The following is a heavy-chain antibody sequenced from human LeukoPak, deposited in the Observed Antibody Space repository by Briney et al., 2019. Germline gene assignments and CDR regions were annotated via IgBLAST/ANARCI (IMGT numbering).Heavy chain of an antibody. V-gene: IGHV1-8*01. J-gene: IGHJ6*02. Sequence: ASVKVSCKASGYTFTSYDINWVRQATGQGLEWMGWMNPNSGNTSYAQKFQGRVTMTRNTSISTAYMELSSLRSEDTAVYYCARGWYSSSWYQSYYYGMDVWGQGATVTVSS. D-gene: IGHD6-13*01. CDR3: ARGWYSSSWYQSYYYGMDV. CDR1: GYTFTSYD. CDR2: MNPNSGNT.